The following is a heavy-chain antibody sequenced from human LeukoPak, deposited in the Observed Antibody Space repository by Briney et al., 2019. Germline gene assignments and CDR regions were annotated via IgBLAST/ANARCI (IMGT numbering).Heavy chain of an antibody. CDR3: ARERIYYGSGGDLTDARLFYYYGMDV. J-gene: IGHJ6*02. CDR2: ISSGRGRSTI. CDR1: GFTFSDYY. Sequence: GGSLRLSCAASGFTFSDYYMSWIRQAPGKGLEWLSYISSGRGRSTIYYADSVKGRFSISRDNAKNILYLQINSLRAEDTAVYYCARERIYYGSGGDLTDARLFYYYGMDVWGQGTTVTVSS. D-gene: IGHD3-10*01. V-gene: IGHV3-11*01.